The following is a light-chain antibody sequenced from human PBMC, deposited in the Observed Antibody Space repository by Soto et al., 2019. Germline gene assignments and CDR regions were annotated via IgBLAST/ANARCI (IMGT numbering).Light chain of an antibody. V-gene: IGLV6-57*04. J-gene: IGLJ2*01. CDR2: ENN. CDR3: QSYDSDFVV. CDR1: SGSIANNY. Sequence: NFMLTQPHSVSESPGKTLSISCTRSSGSIANNYVQWYQQRPGSAPTTGIYENNQRLSGVPDRFSGSTDGSSNSASPTISGLQTEDEADYYCQSYDSDFVVFGGGTKVTVL.